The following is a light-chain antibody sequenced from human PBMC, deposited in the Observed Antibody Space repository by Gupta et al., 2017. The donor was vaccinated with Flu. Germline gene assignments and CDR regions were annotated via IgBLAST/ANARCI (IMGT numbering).Light chain of an antibody. Sequence: PSTLSASVGDRVSITCLASQEIKKRLNWYREKPGKAPELLVYDASNVKTGVPSRFSGSGSGTDFSFTISSLQPEDSATYYCLHDGNFPYTFGQGTKMEIK. J-gene: IGKJ2*01. CDR1: QEIKKR. CDR3: LHDGNFPYT. CDR2: DAS. V-gene: IGKV1-33*01.